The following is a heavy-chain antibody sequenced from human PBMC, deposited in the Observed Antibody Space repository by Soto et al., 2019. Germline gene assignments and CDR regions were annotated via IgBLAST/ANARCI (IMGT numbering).Heavy chain of an antibody. V-gene: IGHV1-2*04. J-gene: IGHJ5*02. Sequence: ASVKVSCKASGYTLTGYYMHWVRQAPGQGLEWMGWINPNSGGTNYAQKFQGWVTMTRDTSISTAYMELSRLRSDDTAVYYCARGFSYYYDRRGLNPARNWFDPWGQGTLVTFSS. CDR1: GYTLTGYY. CDR2: INPNSGGT. D-gene: IGHD3-22*01. CDR3: ARGFSYYYDRRGLNPARNWFDP.